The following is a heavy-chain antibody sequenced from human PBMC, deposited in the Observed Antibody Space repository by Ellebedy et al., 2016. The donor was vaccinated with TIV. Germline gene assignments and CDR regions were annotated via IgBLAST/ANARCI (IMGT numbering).Heavy chain of an antibody. CDR3: ARGSTVTTLDY. Sequence: GESLKISXRGSGYSFPRSWIGWVRQLPGKGLEWMGSISPADSDTKYSPSFQGQVTISVDKSITTAYLQLNRLRASDTAMYFCARGSTVTTLDYWGQGTLVTVSS. V-gene: IGHV5-51*01. CDR1: GYSFPRSW. CDR2: ISPADSDT. J-gene: IGHJ4*02. D-gene: IGHD4-17*01.